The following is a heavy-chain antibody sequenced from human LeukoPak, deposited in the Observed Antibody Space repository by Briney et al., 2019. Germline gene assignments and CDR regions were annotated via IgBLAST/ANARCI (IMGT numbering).Heavy chain of an antibody. D-gene: IGHD1-26*01. Sequence: GGSLRLSCAASGFSFSSYWMSWVRQAPGRGLEWVGNIKQDGSEKYYVDSVKGRFTISRDNARNSLYLQVNSLRAEDTAVYYCARDKGAGFDYWGQGTLVTVSS. CDR1: GFSFSSYW. V-gene: IGHV3-7*01. CDR3: ARDKGAGFDY. J-gene: IGHJ4*02. CDR2: IKQDGSEK.